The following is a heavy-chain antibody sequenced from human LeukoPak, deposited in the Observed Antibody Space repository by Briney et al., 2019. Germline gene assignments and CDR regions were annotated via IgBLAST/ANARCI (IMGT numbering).Heavy chain of an antibody. V-gene: IGHV4-59*02. D-gene: IGHD3-22*01. CDR1: GGSVSDYY. Sequence: SETLSLTCTVSGGSVSDYYWSWIRQSPGKGLEWIGYIYYTGSSSYNPSLRSRVTISADTSKNQFSLKLSSVTAADTAVYYCARGPYYYDSSDHADFDYWGQGTLVTVSS. CDR3: ARGPYYYDSSDHADFDY. J-gene: IGHJ4*02. CDR2: IYYTGSS.